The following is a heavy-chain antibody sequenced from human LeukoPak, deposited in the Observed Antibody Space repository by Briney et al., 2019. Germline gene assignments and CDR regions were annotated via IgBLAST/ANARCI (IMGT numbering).Heavy chain of an antibody. CDR1: GGSLSSYY. Sequence: PSETLSLTCSVSGGSLSSYYWSWIRQSPWKGMEGIGYVSHTESSNYDSSLKSRVTISIDTSKNQFSLKLTSVTAADTAVYYCAATTPPINRGGWPYFDYWGRGTLVTVSA. J-gene: IGHJ4*02. V-gene: IGHV4-59*08. CDR2: VSHTESS. D-gene: IGHD6-19*01. CDR3: AATTPPINRGGWPYFDY.